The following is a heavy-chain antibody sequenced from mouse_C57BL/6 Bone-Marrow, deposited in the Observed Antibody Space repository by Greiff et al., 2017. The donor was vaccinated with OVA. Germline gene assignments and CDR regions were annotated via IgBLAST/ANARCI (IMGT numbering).Heavy chain of an antibody. D-gene: IGHD2-5*01. CDR3: ATIVTSGYYAMDY. CDR1: GFTFSDYG. V-gene: IGHV5-17*01. CDR2: ISSGSSTI. J-gene: IGHJ4*01. Sequence: DVMLVESGGGLVKPGGSLKLSCAASGFTFSDYGMHWVRQAPEKGLEWVAYISSGSSTIYYADTVKGRFTISRDNAKNTLFMQITSLRSEDTAMYYCATIVTSGYYAMDYWGQGTSVTVSS.